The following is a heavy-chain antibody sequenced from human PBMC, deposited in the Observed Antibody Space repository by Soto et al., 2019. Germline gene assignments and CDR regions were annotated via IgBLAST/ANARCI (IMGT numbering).Heavy chain of an antibody. V-gene: IGHV4-4*07. CDR3: ARADYEILTGSYAMDV. J-gene: IGHJ6*02. Sequence: SETLSLTCTVSDDFISSYYWNWIRQPAGKGLERIGRVSTNGATNYNPSLESRVTMSVDTSKNQFSLKLTSVTAADTAVYFCARADYEILTGSYAMDVWGQGTTVTVSS. D-gene: IGHD3-9*01. CDR2: VSTNGAT. CDR1: DDFISSYY.